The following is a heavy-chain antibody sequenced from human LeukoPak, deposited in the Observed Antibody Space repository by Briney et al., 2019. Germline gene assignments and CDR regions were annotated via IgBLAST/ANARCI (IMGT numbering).Heavy chain of an antibody. Sequence: ASVKVSCKTSGYTFTSYGISWVRQAPGQGLEWMGWISGYNGDTNYVQKFKGRVTMTTDTSTRTAYLEMRGLRADDTAVYYCARDWGASHNLNFDYWGQGTLVTVSS. V-gene: IGHV1-18*01. CDR1: GYTFTSYG. CDR2: ISGYNGDT. CDR3: ARDWGASHNLNFDY. D-gene: IGHD1-26*01. J-gene: IGHJ4*02.